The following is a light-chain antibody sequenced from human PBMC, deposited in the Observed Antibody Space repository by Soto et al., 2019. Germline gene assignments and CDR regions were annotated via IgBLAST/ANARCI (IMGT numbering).Light chain of an antibody. J-gene: IGKJ5*01. CDR3: QQRSNWPPIT. CDR2: LAS. V-gene: IGKV3-11*01. Sequence: EIVLTHSPATLSSFPCDRVTLSRSASQAVNTRLAWYQHKPGQAPRLLIYLASNRAAGVPARFSGSGSGTDFTLTISSLEPEDAAVYYCQQRSNWPPITFGQGTRLEIK. CDR1: QAVNTR.